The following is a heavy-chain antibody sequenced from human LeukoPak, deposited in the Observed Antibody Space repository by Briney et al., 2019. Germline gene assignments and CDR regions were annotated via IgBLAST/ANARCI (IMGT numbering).Heavy chain of an antibody. CDR1: GFPFSSYA. V-gene: IGHV3-23*01. D-gene: IGHD2-21*01. Sequence: PGGSLRLSCAASGFPFSSYAMTWVRQPPGKGLEWVSAISGSGDRKNYADSVKGRFTISRDNSMNTLYLQTNILRAEDTAVYYCARHIISFIEVVIQHWGQGTLVTVPS. CDR2: ISGSGDRK. J-gene: IGHJ4*02. CDR3: ARHIISFIEVVIQH.